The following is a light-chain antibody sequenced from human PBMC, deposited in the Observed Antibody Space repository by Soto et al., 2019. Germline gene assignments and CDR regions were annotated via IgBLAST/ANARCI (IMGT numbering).Light chain of an antibody. V-gene: IGKV3-20*01. J-gene: IGKJ1*01. CDR2: GAS. Sequence: EMVMTQSPATLSVSPGERAIPSCRASQSVGSNLAWYQQKPGQAPRLLIYGASSRATGIPDRFSGSGSGTDFTLTISRLEPEDFAVYYCQQYGNSPQTFGQGTKVDI. CDR1: QSVGSN. CDR3: QQYGNSPQT.